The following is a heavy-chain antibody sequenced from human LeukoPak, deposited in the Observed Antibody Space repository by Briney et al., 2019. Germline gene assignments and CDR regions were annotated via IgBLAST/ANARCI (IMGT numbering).Heavy chain of an antibody. CDR3: ARSSGTTPLDY. CDR1: GGSISSSSYY. J-gene: IGHJ4*02. CDR2: IYYSGST. D-gene: IGHD1-1*01. Sequence: SETLSLTCTVSGGSISSSSYYWGWIRQPPGKGLEWIGSIYYSGSTYYNPSLKSRVTISVDTSKNQFSLKLSSVTAADTAVYHCARSSGTTPLDYWGQGTLVTVSS. V-gene: IGHV4-39*01.